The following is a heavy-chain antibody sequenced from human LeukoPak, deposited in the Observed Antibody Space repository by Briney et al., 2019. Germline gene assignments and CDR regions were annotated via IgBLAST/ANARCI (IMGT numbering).Heavy chain of an antibody. J-gene: IGHJ4*02. CDR3: ARDLQSSSGYYYVVGY. Sequence: ASVKVSCRASGYTFTGYYMHWVRQAPGQGLEWMGWINPNSGGTNYAQKFQGRVTMTRDTSISTAYMELSRLRSDDTAVYYCARDLQSSSGYYYVVGYWGQGTLVTVSS. CDR2: INPNSGGT. CDR1: GYTFTGYY. V-gene: IGHV1-2*02. D-gene: IGHD3-22*01.